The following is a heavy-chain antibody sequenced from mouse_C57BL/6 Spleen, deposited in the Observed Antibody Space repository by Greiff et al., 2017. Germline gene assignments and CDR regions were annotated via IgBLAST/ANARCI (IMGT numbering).Heavy chain of an antibody. CDR1: GFSFTSSA. CDR3: ARKGSSYDAMDY. D-gene: IGHD1-1*01. J-gene: IGHJ4*01. Sequence: VQLQESGPGLVAPSQCLSITCTVSGFSFTSSAISWVRQTPGKGLEWLGVIWTGGGTNYNSALKSRLSISKDNSKSQVFLNMNSLQTDDTARDYCARKGSSYDAMDYWGQGTSVTVSS. CDR2: IWTGGGT. V-gene: IGHV2-9-1*01.